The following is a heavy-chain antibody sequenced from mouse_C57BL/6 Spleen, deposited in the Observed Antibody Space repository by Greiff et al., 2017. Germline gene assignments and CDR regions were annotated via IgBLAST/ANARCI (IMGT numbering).Heavy chain of an antibody. D-gene: IGHD2-4*01. V-gene: IGHV1-72*01. CDR3: ARMITTRAMDY. CDR2: IDPDSGGT. J-gene: IGHJ4*01. CDR1: GYTFTSYW. Sequence: QVQLQQPGAELVKPGASVKLSCKASGYTFTSYWMHWVKQRPGRGLEWIGRIDPDSGGTKYTEKFKSKATLTVDKPSSPAYMQLSSLTSEDSAVYYCARMITTRAMDYWGQGTSVTVSS.